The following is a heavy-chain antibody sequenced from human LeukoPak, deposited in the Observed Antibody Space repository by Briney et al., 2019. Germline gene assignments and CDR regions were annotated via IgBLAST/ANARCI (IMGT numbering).Heavy chain of an antibody. J-gene: IGHJ4*02. V-gene: IGHV3-33*01. CDR2: IWFDGSDK. Sequence: PGGSLRLSCAASGFTFSSYGMHWVRQAPGKGLEWVAVIWFDGSDKYYADSVKGRFTISRDNFKNTLYLQMNTLRAEDTAVYYCARGGYSGYDFYFDYWGQGSLVTVSS. CDR1: GFTFSSYG. D-gene: IGHD5-12*01. CDR3: ARGGYSGYDFYFDY.